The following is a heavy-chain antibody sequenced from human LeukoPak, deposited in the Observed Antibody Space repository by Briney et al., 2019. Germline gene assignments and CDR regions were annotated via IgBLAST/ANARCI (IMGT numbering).Heavy chain of an antibody. J-gene: IGHJ2*01. CDR3: AGYGNYWDWYFDL. Sequence: PGGSLRLSCAASGFTFSDYYMSWIRQAPGKGLEWIGEVNHSGSTNYNPSLKSRVIISVDTSKNQFSLRLTSVTAADTAVYYCAGYGNYWDWYFDLWGRGTLVTVSS. V-gene: IGHV4-34*08. D-gene: IGHD4-11*01. CDR2: VNHSGST. CDR1: GFTFSDYY.